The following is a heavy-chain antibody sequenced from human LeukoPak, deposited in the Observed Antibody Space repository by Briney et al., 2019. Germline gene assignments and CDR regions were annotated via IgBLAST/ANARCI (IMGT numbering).Heavy chain of an antibody. D-gene: IGHD4-17*01. J-gene: IGHJ4*02. Sequence: PSETLFLTCTVSGGSISSSSYYWGWIRQPPGKGLEWIGSIYYSGSTYYNPSLKSRVTISVDTSKNQFSLKLSSVTAAGTAVYYCVSTYGDYVAKGTFDYWGQGTLVTVSS. CDR1: GGSISSSSYY. V-gene: IGHV4-39*07. CDR2: IYYSGST. CDR3: VSTYGDYVAKGTFDY.